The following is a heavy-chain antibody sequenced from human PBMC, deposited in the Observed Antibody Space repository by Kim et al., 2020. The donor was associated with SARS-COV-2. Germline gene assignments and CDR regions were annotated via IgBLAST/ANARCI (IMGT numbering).Heavy chain of an antibody. D-gene: IGHD3-10*01. CDR1: GGSISSGGYS. J-gene: IGHJ5*02. Sequence: SETLSLTCAVSGGSISSGGYSWSWIRQPPGKGLEWIGYIYHSGSTYYNPSLKSRVTISVDRSKNQFSLKLSSVTAADTAVYYCARRNYYGSGSYYNMVWFDPWGQGTLVTVSS. CDR2: IYHSGST. V-gene: IGHV4-30-2*01. CDR3: ARRNYYGSGSYYNMVWFDP.